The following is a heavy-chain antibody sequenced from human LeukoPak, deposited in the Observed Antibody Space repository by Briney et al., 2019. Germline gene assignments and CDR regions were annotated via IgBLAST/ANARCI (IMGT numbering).Heavy chain of an antibody. Sequence: PGGSLRLSCAASGFTFSTNYMSWVRQAPGKGLEWVSVIYSNGNTYYAESVKGRFTISRDNAKNSLYLQMNSLRVEDTAFYYCAKDNRRHYTSGPNPDSLHWGQGALVTVSS. J-gene: IGHJ4*02. V-gene: IGHV3-53*01. D-gene: IGHD6-19*01. CDR3: AKDNRRHYTSGPNPDSLH. CDR1: GFTFSTNY. CDR2: IYSNGNT.